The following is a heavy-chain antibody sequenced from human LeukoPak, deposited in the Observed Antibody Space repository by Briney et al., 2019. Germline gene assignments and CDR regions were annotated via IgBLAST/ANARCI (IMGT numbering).Heavy chain of an antibody. CDR1: GGSFSSYY. D-gene: IGHD4-17*01. CDR3: AREPPNDYGDSLDAFDI. CDR2: IYYSGST. V-gene: IGHV4-59*01. Sequence: SETLSLTCAVYGGSFSSYYWSWIRQPPGKGLEWIGYIYYSGSTNYNPSLKSRVTISVDTSKNQFSLKLSSVTAADTAVYYCAREPPNDYGDSLDAFDIWGQGTMVTVSS. J-gene: IGHJ3*02.